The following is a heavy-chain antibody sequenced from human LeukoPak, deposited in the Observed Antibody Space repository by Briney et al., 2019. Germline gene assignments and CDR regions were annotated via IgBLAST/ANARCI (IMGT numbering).Heavy chain of an antibody. CDR1: GGSISSYY. V-gene: IGHV4-59*01. J-gene: IGHJ4*02. CDR3: ARVYRDDFWSGFSTHFDC. Sequence: SETLSLTCTVSGGSISSYYWSWIRQPPGKGLEWIGYINYSGSATYNPFLKSRLTMSVDTSKNQFSLKLTSVTAADTAVYYCARVYRDDFWSGFSTHFDCWGQGTLVTVSS. D-gene: IGHD3-3*01. CDR2: INYSGSA.